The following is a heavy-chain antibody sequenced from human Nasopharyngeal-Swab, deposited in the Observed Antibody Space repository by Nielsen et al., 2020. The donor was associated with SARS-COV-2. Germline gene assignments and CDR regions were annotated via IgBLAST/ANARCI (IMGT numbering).Heavy chain of an antibody. CDR3: AHSEVLNYYGSGSYFDY. D-gene: IGHD3-10*01. J-gene: IGHJ4*02. CDR1: GFSLSTSGVG. CDR2: IYWNDDK. Sequence: SGPTLVKPTQTLTLTCTFSGFSLSTSGVGVGWIRQPPGKALEWLALIYWNDDKRYSPSLKSRLTITKDTSKNQVVLTMTNMDPVDTATYYCAHSEVLNYYGSGSYFDYWGQGTLVTVSS. V-gene: IGHV2-5*01.